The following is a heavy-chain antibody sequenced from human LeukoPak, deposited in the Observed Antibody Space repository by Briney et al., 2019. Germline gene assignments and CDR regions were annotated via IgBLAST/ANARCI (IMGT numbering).Heavy chain of an antibody. CDR3: ARSTARDGYAY. J-gene: IGHJ4*02. D-gene: IGHD5-24*01. CDR1: GGSISSSSYY. V-gene: IGHV4-39*07. CDR2: IYYSGST. Sequence: SETPSLTCTVSGGSISSSSYYWGWIRQPPGKGLEWIGSIYYSGSTYYNPSLKSRVTISVDTSKNQFSLKLSSVTAADTAVYYCARSTARDGYAYWGQGTLVTVSS.